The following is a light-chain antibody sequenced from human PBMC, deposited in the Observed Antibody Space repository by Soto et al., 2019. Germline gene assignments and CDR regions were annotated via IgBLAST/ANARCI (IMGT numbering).Light chain of an antibody. CDR1: SSNIGAGYD. J-gene: IGLJ1*01. V-gene: IGLV1-40*01. CDR3: QSYATGLSVLYV. Sequence: QSVLARPPSVSGARGQRVTISCTGSSSNIGAGYDVHWYQQLPGTAPKLLIYGNNNRPSGVPDRFSGSKSGTSASLAVTGLQAEDEADYYCQSYATGLSVLYVFGTGTKVTVL. CDR2: GNN.